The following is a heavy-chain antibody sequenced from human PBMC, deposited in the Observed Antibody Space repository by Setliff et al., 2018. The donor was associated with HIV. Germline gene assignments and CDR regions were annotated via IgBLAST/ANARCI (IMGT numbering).Heavy chain of an antibody. V-gene: IGHV3-66*01. J-gene: IGHJ6*02. CDR2: LYGGGSM. CDR3: ARDPGMATTYGGDYYYYGLDV. Sequence: PGGSLRLSCGGSGFTVSHSYMHWIRQAPGKGLEWVSSLYGGGSMYYADSLRGRFTISRDNAKNSLYLQMNSLRAEDTAVYYCARDPGMATTYGGDYYYYGLDVWGQGTTVTVSS. D-gene: IGHD5-12*01. CDR1: GFTVSHSY.